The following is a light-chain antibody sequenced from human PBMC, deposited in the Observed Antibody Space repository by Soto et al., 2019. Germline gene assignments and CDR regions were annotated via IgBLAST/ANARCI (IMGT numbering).Light chain of an antibody. CDR3: QQHYSAPLT. CDR2: WSS. CDR1: QSLLSNNKNF. Sequence: DIVLTQSPDSLTVSLGERATINCKSSQSLLSNNKNFIGWFQKRPGQPPKVLFSWSSTRESAVPDRFAGSGSGTDFTLTISNLQAEDVAVYYCQQHYSAPLTFGGGTKVEIK. J-gene: IGKJ4*01. V-gene: IGKV4-1*01.